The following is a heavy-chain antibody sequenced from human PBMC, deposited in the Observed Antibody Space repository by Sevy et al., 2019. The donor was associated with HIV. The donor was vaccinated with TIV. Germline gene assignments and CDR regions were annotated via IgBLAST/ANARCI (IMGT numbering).Heavy chain of an antibody. J-gene: IGHJ6*02. CDR2: IIPIFGTA. CDR1: GGTFSSYA. CDR3: ARGRLPPIFGVVIILGGGYYYGMDV. Sequence: ASVKVSCKASGGTFSSYAISWVRQAPGQGLEWMGGIIPIFGTANYAQKFQGRVTITADESTGTAYMELSSLRSEDTAVYYCARGRLPPIFGVVIILGGGYYYGMDVWGQGTTVTVSS. V-gene: IGHV1-69*13. D-gene: IGHD3-3*01.